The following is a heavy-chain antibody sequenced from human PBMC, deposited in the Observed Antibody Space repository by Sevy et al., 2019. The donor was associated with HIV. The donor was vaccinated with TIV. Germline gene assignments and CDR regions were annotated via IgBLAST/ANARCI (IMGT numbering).Heavy chain of an antibody. D-gene: IGHD1-20*01. CDR2: IYDSHSGTT. CDR3: ARIVLHNWTFDY. V-gene: IGHV4-59*01. Sequence: SETLSLTCTVSGGSIGTYYWSRIRQPPGKGLEWIGYIYDSHSGTTKYNPSLKSRVTMSLDTSKNQFSLKLSSVTAADTAVYYCARIVLHNWTFDYWGQGTLVTVSS. CDR1: GGSIGTYY. J-gene: IGHJ4*02.